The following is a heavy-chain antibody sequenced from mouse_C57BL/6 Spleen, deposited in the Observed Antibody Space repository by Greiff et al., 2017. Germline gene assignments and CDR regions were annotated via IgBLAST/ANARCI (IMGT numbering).Heavy chain of an antibody. CDR2: FYPGDGDT. CDR1: GYAFSSSW. V-gene: IGHV1-82*01. D-gene: IGHD1-1*01. CDR3: ARSSGYPNWCFDV. Sequence: VQLQQSGPVLVKPGASVKISCKASGYAFSSSWMNRVKQRPGRGLEWIGRFYPGDGDTNYNGKFKGKATLTADKSSSPAYMQLSSLTSEDSAVYFCARSSGYPNWCFDVWGTGTTVTVSA. J-gene: IGHJ1*03.